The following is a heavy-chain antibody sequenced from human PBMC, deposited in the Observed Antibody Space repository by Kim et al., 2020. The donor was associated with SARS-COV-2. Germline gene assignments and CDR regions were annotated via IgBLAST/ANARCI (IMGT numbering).Heavy chain of an antibody. CDR3: ARVRYFDSNYFDY. V-gene: IGHV1-2*02. D-gene: IGHD3-9*01. CDR1: GYTFTGYY. Sequence: ASVKVSCKASGYTFTGYYMHWVRQAPGQGLEWMGWINPNSGGTNYAQKFQGRVTMTRDTSISTAYMELSRLRSDDTAVYYCARVRYFDSNYFDYWGQGTLVTVSS. J-gene: IGHJ4*02. CDR2: INPNSGGT.